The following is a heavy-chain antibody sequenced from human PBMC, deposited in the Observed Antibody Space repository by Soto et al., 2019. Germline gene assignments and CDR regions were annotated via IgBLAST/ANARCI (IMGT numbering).Heavy chain of an antibody. CDR1: GGTFSSYT. Sequence: SVKVSCKASGGTFSSYTISWVRQAPGQGLEWMGRIIPILGIANYAQKFQGRVTITADKSTSTAYMELSSLRSEDTAVYYCARPRYCSSTSCQAPDASDIWGQGTMVTVSS. CDR3: ARPRYCSSTSCQAPDASDI. J-gene: IGHJ3*02. D-gene: IGHD2-2*01. CDR2: IIPILGIA. V-gene: IGHV1-69*02.